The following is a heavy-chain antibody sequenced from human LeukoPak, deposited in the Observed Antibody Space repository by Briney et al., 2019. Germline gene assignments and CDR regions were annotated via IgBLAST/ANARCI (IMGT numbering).Heavy chain of an antibody. V-gene: IGHV3-21*01. CDR3: ARGQNALWLHKDY. CDR2: ISGSGSYI. Sequence: GGSLRLSCAASGFTFSSYNMNWVRQAPGKGLEWVPSISGSGSYIFYADSVKGRFTISRDNAKNSLYLQMNSLRAEDTAVYYCARGQNALWLHKDYWGQGTLVTVSS. CDR1: GFTFSSYN. D-gene: IGHD5-18*01. J-gene: IGHJ4*02.